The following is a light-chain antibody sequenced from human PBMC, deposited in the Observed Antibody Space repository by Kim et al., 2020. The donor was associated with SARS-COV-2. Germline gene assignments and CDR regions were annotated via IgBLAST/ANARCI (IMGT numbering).Light chain of an antibody. CDR3: SSYTGYNNPRVV. CDR1: SSDVGGYNY. CDR2: EVF. J-gene: IGLJ2*01. Sequence: SVTISCTGTSSDVGGYNYVSWYQQHPGKAPKLMIYEVFKRPSGVPDRFSGSKSGNTASLTVSGLQAEDEADYYCSSYTGYNNPRVVLGGGTKVTVL. V-gene: IGLV2-8*01.